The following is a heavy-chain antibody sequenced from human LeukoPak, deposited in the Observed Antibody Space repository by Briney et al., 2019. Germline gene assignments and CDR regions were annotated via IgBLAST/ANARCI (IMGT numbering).Heavy chain of an antibody. CDR1: GYTFTSYD. CDR3: ATSSGWYGDAFDI. J-gene: IGHJ3*02. V-gene: IGHV1-8*01. CDR2: MNPNSGNT. D-gene: IGHD6-19*01. Sequence: ASVKVSCKASGYTFTSYDINWVRQATGQGLEWMGWMNPNSGNTGYAQRFQGRVTMTRNTSISTAYMELSSLSSEDTAVYYCATSSGWYGDAFDIWGQGTMVTVSS.